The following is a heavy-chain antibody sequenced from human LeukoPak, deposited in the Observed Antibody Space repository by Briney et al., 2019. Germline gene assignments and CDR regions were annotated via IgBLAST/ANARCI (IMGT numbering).Heavy chain of an antibody. V-gene: IGHV1-2*02. CDR3: ARVQDGSGYYYYDY. CDR2: INPNSGVT. Sequence: ASGNVSCKASGYPFTDYYMHWVRQAPGQGLEWMGWINPNSGVTNYAQKFHGRVTMTRDTSISTAYMALSSLRSDDTAMYYCARVQDGSGYYYYDYWGQGTLVTVSS. J-gene: IGHJ4*02. D-gene: IGHD3-22*01. CDR1: GYPFTDYY.